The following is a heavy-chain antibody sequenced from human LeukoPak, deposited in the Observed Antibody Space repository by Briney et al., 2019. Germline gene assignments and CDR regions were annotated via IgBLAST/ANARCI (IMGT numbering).Heavy chain of an antibody. CDR1: GFTFEDHV. D-gene: IGHD3-3*01. V-gene: IGHV3-9*01. CDR2: ISWSGDRM. J-gene: IGHJ4*02. Sequence: QSGGSLRLSCAASGFTFEDHVMHWVRQAPGKGLEWVSSISWSGDRMGYADAVKGRFTISRDNSKNTLYLQMNSLRAEDTAVYYCARDSGGYESDYFDYWGQGTLVTVSS. CDR3: ARDSGGYESDYFDY.